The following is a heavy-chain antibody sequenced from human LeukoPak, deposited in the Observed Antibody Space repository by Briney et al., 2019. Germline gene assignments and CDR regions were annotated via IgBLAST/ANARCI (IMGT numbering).Heavy chain of an antibody. CDR2: MNPNSGNT. J-gene: IGHJ4*02. Sequence: GASVKVSCKASGYTFTSYDINWVRQATGQGLEWMGWMNPNSGNTGSAQKFQGRVTMTRNTSISTAYMELSSLRSEDTAVYYCARVRKRYSRYCSGGSCLPDGYWGQGTLVTVSS. V-gene: IGHV1-8*01. CDR1: GYTFTSYD. CDR3: ARVRKRYSRYCSGGSCLPDGY. D-gene: IGHD2-15*01.